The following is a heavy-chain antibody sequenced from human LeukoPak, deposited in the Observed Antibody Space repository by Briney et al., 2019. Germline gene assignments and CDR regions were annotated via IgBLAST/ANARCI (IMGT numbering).Heavy chain of an antibody. CDR2: IYRSGST. CDR1: NYSISNSLY. J-gene: IGHJ6*03. V-gene: IGHV4-38-2*02. Sequence: SEPLSLTCSGSNYSISNSLYWGWLRQPPGKGLEWIGSIYRSGSTFYNPSLKSRVTISLATSKNQFSLKLSPWTAPATALYFCARGTYGYYIDLWGKGTRVSVSS. D-gene: IGHD4-17*01. CDR3: ARGTYGYYIDL.